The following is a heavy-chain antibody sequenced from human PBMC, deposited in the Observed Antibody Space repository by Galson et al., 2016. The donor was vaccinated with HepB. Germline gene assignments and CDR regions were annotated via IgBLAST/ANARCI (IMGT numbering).Heavy chain of an antibody. CDR2: ISNDGSYK. J-gene: IGHJ6*04. D-gene: IGHD3/OR15-3a*01. CDR3: AKPMLRFMDWSQGMDV. V-gene: IGHV3-30*04. CDR1: GFSFHVYA. Sequence: SLRLSCAASGFSFHVYAMNWVRHAPGKGLEWVALISNDGSYKYYADSVKGRFTISRDNSKNTLYMQMNSLRVEDTAVYYCAKPMLRFMDWSQGMDVWGKGTTVTVSS.